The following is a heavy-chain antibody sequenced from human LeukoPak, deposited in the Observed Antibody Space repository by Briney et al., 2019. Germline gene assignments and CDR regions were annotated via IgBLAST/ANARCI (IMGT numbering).Heavy chain of an antibody. D-gene: IGHD3-22*01. Sequence: NPGGSLRLSCAASGFTFSSYAMHWVRQAPGQGLEWMGRINPNSGGTNYAQKFQGRVTMTRDTSISTAYMELSRLRSDDTAVYYCARDQRPITKYYDSSGYHDYWGQGTLVTVSS. V-gene: IGHV1-2*06. CDR2: INPNSGGT. CDR3: ARDQRPITKYYDSSGYHDY. J-gene: IGHJ4*02. CDR1: GFTFSSYA.